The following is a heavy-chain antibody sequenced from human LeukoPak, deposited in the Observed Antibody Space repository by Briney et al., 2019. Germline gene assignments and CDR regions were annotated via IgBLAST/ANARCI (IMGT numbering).Heavy chain of an antibody. J-gene: IGHJ6*02. D-gene: IGHD1-14*01. CDR1: GYSFTTYW. CDR3: ARKAVYYYGMDV. CDR2: IFPGDSET. Sequence: KNGESLKISCKGAGYSFTTYWIAWVRQMPGKGLERMGIIFPGDSETIYSPSFQGQVTISADNSITTAYLQWSSLKASDTAMYYCARKAVYYYGMDVWGQGTAVTVSS. V-gene: IGHV5-51*01.